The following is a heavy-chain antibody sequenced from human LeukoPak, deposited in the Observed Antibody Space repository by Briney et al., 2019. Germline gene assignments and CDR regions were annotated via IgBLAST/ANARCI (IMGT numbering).Heavy chain of an antibody. V-gene: IGHV3-30*02. CDR2: IRYDESNN. J-gene: IGHJ4*02. CDR3: AKSYGANYFDY. CDR1: GSTFSSYG. Sequence: PGGSLRLSCAASGSTFSSYGMHWVRQAPGKGLEWVAFIRYDESNNYYADSVKGRFTISRDNSKNTMYLQMNSLRAEDTAVYYCAKSYGANYFDYWGQGTLVIVSS. D-gene: IGHD4-17*01.